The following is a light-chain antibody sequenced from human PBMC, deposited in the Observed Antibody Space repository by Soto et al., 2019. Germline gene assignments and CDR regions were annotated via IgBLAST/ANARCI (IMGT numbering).Light chain of an antibody. Sequence: DIQMTQSPSSLSASVGDRVTITCRASQSISSYLNWYQQKPGKAPKLLIYAASSLQSGVPSRFSGSESGTDFSLAISSLQPEDFATYYCQQSYSTPYTVGQGTKLEIK. CDR2: AAS. J-gene: IGKJ2*01. V-gene: IGKV1-39*01. CDR3: QQSYSTPYT. CDR1: QSISSY.